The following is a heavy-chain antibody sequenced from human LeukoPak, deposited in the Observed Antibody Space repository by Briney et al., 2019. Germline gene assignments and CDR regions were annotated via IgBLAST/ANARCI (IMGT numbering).Heavy chain of an antibody. V-gene: IGHV3-23*01. CDR3: AKDFYDTAIYDPSYPSYLGY. CDR1: RFTLLNFA. D-gene: IGHD5-18*01. CDR2: VSGNGATA. Sequence: GGSLRHSRVGSRFTLLNFAWSCVGQTPGKGLQWVSRVSGNGATAHHADSVNGRFSISRDNSKSTIYLQMNSLRVEDTALYYCAKDFYDTAIYDPSYPSYLGYWGQGTLVTVSS. J-gene: IGHJ4*02.